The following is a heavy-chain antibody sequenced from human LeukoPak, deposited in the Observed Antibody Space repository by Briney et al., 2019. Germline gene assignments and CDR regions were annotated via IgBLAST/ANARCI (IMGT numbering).Heavy chain of an antibody. D-gene: IGHD3-3*01. V-gene: IGHV3-23*01. J-gene: IGHJ5*01. Sequence: GGSLRLSCAASGFTFSSYAMSWVRQAPGKGLEWVSAISGSGYSSSGYSTYYADSVKGRFTISRDNFKNTLYLQMNSLRAEDTAVYYCAKGEDYDFWSGYYKNWFDSWGQGTLVTVSS. CDR2: ISGSGYSSSGYST. CDR1: GFTFSSYA. CDR3: AKGEDYDFWSGYYKNWFDS.